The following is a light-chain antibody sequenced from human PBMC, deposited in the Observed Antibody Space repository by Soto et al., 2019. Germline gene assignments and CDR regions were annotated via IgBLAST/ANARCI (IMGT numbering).Light chain of an antibody. CDR2: STN. CDR1: SGSVSTTYY. V-gene: IGLV8-61*01. J-gene: IGLJ2*01. Sequence: QTVVTQEPSFSVSPGGTVTLPCGLTSGSVSTTYYPSWYQQTPGQAPRTLIYSTNIRSSGVPDRFSSSILGNKAALTITGAQADDESDYHCMLYMGGGLVVFGGGTKLTVL. CDR3: MLYMGGGLVV.